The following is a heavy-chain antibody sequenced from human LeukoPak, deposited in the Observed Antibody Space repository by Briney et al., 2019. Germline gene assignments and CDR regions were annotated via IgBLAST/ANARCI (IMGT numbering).Heavy chain of an antibody. CDR2: MYLSGTT. D-gene: IGHD3-9*01. CDR1: GDSINSLDL. CDR3: AKLRYEVDS. J-gene: IGHJ5*01. V-gene: IGHV4-4*02. Sequence: SETLSLTCTVSGDSINSLDLWSWVRPPPGKGLEWIGEMYLSGTTHSNPSVKSRVTISIDKSKNQFFLNLSSVTAADTAVYYCAKLRYEVDSWGQGTLVTVSP.